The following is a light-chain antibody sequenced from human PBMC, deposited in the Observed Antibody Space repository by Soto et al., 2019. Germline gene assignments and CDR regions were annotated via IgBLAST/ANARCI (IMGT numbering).Light chain of an antibody. Sequence: DIQMTQSPSSLSASVGDRVTITCRASQSISSYLNWYQQKPRKAPELLIYAASSLQSGVPSRFSGSGSGTDFTLTISSLQPEDFATYYRQQSYSIPFTFGQGTSLEIK. CDR2: AAS. V-gene: IGKV1-39*01. J-gene: IGKJ2*01. CDR1: QSISSY. CDR3: QQSYSIPFT.